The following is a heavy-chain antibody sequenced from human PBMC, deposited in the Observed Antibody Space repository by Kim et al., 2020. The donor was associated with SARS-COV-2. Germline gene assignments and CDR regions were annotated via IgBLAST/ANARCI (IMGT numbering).Heavy chain of an antibody. V-gene: IGHV7-4-1*02. CDR1: GYTFTSYA. J-gene: IGHJ3*02. CDR3: ARDRFLEWLFVPSSHAFDI. D-gene: IGHD3-3*01. CDR2: INTNTGNP. Sequence: ASVKVSCKASGYTFTSYAMNWVRQAPGQGLEWMGWINTNTGNPTYAQGFTGRFVFSLDTSVSTAYLQISSLKAEDTAVYYCARDRFLEWLFVPSSHAFDIWGQGTMVTVSS.